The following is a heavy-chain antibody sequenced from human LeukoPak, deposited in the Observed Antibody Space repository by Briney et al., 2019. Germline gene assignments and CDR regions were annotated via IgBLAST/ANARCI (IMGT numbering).Heavy chain of an antibody. CDR3: ARGGQWHPCNY. D-gene: IGHD6-19*01. V-gene: IGHV4-34*01. CDR1: GGSFSCYD. Sequence: SETLSLTCAVYGGSFSCYDWSWIRQPPGKGLEWIGEINHSGSTNYNPSLKSRVTISVDTSKNQFSLKLSSVTAADTAVYYSARGGQWHPCNYWGQGTLVTVSS. J-gene: IGHJ4*02. CDR2: INHSGST.